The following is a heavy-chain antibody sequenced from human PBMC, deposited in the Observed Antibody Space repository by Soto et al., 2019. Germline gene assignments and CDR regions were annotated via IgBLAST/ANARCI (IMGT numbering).Heavy chain of an antibody. D-gene: IGHD5-12*01. CDR3: ARDTGRGYSGYDIDY. V-gene: IGHV1-69*04. Sequence: VASVKVSCKASGGTFSSYTISWVRQAPGQGLEWMGRIIPILGIANYAQKFQGRVTITADKSTSTAYMELSSLRSEDTAVYYCARDTGRGYSGYDIDYWGQGTLVTVSS. CDR2: IIPILGIA. J-gene: IGHJ4*02. CDR1: GGTFSSYT.